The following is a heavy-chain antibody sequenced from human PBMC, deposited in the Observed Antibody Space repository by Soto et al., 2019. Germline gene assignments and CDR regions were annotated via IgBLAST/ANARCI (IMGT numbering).Heavy chain of an antibody. J-gene: IGHJ4*02. V-gene: IGHV4-31*03. D-gene: IGHD2-15*01. Sequence: SETLSLTCTVSGGSITTGGYYWSWIRQLPGKGLEWIGHRYYSESTYYNPSLKSRVSISLDTSKNQFSLKLSFVTAADTSMYYCARTKCSGGSCYSWSLDYWGQGTPVTVSS. CDR3: ARTKCSGGSCYSWSLDY. CDR1: GGSITTGGYY. CDR2: RYYSEST.